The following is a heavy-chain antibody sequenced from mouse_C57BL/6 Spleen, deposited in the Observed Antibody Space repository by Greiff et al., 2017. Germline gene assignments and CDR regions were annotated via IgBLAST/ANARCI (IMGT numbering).Heavy chain of an antibody. J-gene: IGHJ3*01. V-gene: IGHV1-50*01. CDR1: GYTFTSYW. CDR3: ARWSAWFAY. Sequence: VQLQQPGAELVKPGASVKLSCKASGYTFTSYWMQWVKQRPGQGLEWIGEIDPSDSYTNYNQKFKGKATLTVDTSSSTAYMQLSSLTSEDSAVYYCARWSAWFAYWGQGTLVTVSA. CDR2: IDPSDSYT.